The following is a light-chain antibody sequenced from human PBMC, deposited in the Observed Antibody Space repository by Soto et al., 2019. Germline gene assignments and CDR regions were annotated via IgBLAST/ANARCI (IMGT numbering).Light chain of an antibody. CDR1: QSVSSY. J-gene: IGKJ4*01. Sequence: EIVLTQSPATLSLSPGERATLSCRASQSVSSYLAWYQQKPGQAPRLLIYDASNSATGIPARFSGSGSGTDFTLTFSSLEPEDFAVYYCQQRSNWPLTFGGGTKVDIK. CDR3: QQRSNWPLT. CDR2: DAS. V-gene: IGKV3-11*01.